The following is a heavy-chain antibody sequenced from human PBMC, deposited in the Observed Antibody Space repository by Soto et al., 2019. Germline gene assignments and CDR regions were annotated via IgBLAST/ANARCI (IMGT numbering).Heavy chain of an antibody. CDR3: ASAGGIDCPIAD. Sequence: QVQLVKSGAEVKKPGSSVNVSCKASGGTFSSYAISCVRQAPGPGLEWMGGIIPIFGTADYSQKFQGRVTITADKSTSTADMELSGLRSDDTAVYYGASAGGIDCPIADGGQGTVVTVAA. D-gene: IGHD2-21*01. CDR1: GGTFSSYA. CDR2: IIPIFGTA. J-gene: IGHJ4*02. V-gene: IGHV1-69*06.